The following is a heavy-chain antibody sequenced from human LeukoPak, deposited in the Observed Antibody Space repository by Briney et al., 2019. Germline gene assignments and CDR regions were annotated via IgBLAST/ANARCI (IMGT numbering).Heavy chain of an antibody. CDR1: GFTFSDYY. Sequence: GGSLRLSCAASGFTFSDYYMSWIRQAPGKGLEWVSYISSSGSTIYYADSVKGRFTISRDNSKNTLYLQMNSLRAEDTAVYYCAKDDSDIVVVPAAYFDYWGQGTLVTVSS. V-gene: IGHV3-11*01. CDR2: ISSSGSTI. J-gene: IGHJ4*02. D-gene: IGHD2-2*01. CDR3: AKDDSDIVVVPAAYFDY.